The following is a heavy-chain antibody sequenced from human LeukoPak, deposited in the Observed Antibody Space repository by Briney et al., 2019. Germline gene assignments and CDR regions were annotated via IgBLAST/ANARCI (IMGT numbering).Heavy chain of an antibody. CDR3: AREGCSSTSCYAFSY. J-gene: IGHJ4*02. Sequence: PGGTLRLSCAASGFTFSSYWMSWVRQAPGKGLEWVANIKQDGSEKYYVDSVKGRFTIPRDNAKNSLYLQMNSLRAGDTAVYYCAREGCSSTSCYAFSYWGQGTLVTVSS. CDR1: GFTFSSYW. CDR2: IKQDGSEK. V-gene: IGHV3-7*01. D-gene: IGHD2-2*01.